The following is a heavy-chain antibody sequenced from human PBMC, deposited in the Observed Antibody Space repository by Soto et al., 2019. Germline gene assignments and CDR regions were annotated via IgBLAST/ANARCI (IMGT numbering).Heavy chain of an antibody. D-gene: IGHD5-18*01. CDR1: GGSISSGGYY. Sequence: SETLSLTCTVSGGSISSGGYYWSWIRQHPGKGLEWIGYTYYSGSTYYNPSLKSRVTISVDTSKNQFSLKLSSVTAADTAVYYCARVWYSYGYLDYWGQGTLVTVSS. CDR2: TYYSGST. V-gene: IGHV4-31*03. J-gene: IGHJ4*02. CDR3: ARVWYSYGYLDY.